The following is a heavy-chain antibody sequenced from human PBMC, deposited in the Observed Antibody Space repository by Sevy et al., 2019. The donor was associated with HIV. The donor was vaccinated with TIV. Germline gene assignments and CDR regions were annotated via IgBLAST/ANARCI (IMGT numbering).Heavy chain of an antibody. D-gene: IGHD5-18*01. CDR1: GYTFTSYY. CDR2: INPSGGST. Sequence: ASVKVSCKASGYTFTSYYMHWVRQAPGQGLEWMGIINPSGGSTSYAQKFQGRVTMTRDMSTSTAYMELSSLRSEDTAVYYCARGSSVDTAMVALGAFDIWGQGTMVTVSS. CDR3: ARGSSVDTAMVALGAFDI. V-gene: IGHV1-46*01. J-gene: IGHJ3*02.